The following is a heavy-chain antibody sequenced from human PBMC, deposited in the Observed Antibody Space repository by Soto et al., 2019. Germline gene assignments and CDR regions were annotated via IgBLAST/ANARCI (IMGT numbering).Heavy chain of an antibody. J-gene: IGHJ6*02. CDR2: IIPIFGTA. CDR3: ARDKVATGYYYGMDV. V-gene: IGHV1-69*13. CDR1: GCTFSSYA. Sequence: SVEASCKASGCTFSSYAIRLVRQAPGQGLEWMGGIIPIFGTANYAQKFQGRVTITADESTSTAYMELSSLRSEDTAVYYCARDKVATGYYYGMDVWGQGTTVTVSS. D-gene: IGHD5-12*01.